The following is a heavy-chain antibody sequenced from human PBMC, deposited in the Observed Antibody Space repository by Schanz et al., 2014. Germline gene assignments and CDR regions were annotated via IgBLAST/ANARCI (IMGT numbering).Heavy chain of an antibody. J-gene: IGHJ6*02. CDR3: AKGMGYCSGGTCYDYYYYGLDV. D-gene: IGHD2-15*01. Sequence: VQMVESGGGVVQPGRSLRLSCAASGFTFNSYAMTWVRQAPGKGLEWVSSISHSGGSKYYADSVEGRFTISRDNSENTLYLQMNSLSADDTAVFYCAKGMGYCSGGTCYDYYYYGLDVWGQGTTVTVSS. CDR1: GFTFNSYA. CDR2: ISHSGGSK. V-gene: IGHV3-23*04.